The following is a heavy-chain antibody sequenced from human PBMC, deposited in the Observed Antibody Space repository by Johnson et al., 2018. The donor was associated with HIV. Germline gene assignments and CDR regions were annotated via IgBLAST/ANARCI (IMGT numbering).Heavy chain of an antibody. D-gene: IGHD3-3*01. Sequence: VQLVESGGGLVQPGGSLRLSCAVSGFTVSSNYMSWVRRAPGKGLEWVSVIYSGGSTYYADSVKGRFTISRDNSKNTVYLQMNSLRAEDTAVYYCAREEVTIFGVAYDAFDIWGQGTMVTVSS. CDR2: IYSGGST. J-gene: IGHJ3*02. V-gene: IGHV3-66*01. CDR3: AREEVTIFGVAYDAFDI. CDR1: GFTVSSNY.